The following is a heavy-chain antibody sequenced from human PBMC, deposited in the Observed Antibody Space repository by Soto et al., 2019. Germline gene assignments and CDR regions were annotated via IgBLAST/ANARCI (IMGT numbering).Heavy chain of an antibody. Sequence: QVHLVESGGGVVQPGRSLRLSCAASGFSSRSHGMDWVRQAPGKGLEWLALISYDRSHIDYADSVKGRFTISRDNSNNTLYLQMSSLRPEDTAVYYCARGGPRSFNALDYWGQGTLVTVSS. D-gene: IGHD2-2*01. CDR2: ISYDRSHI. J-gene: IGHJ4*02. CDR1: GFSSRSHG. CDR3: ARGGPRSFNALDY. V-gene: IGHV3-30-3*01.